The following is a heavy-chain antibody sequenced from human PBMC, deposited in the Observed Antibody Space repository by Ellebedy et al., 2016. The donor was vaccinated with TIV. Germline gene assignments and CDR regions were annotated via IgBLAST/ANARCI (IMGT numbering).Heavy chain of an antibody. J-gene: IGHJ4*02. CDR3: ARLVAARRPDY. CDR2: IYYSGFT. CDR1: GGSISGSGYY. Sequence: SETLSLXXTVSGGSISGSGYYWGWIRQPPGKRLEWIGSIYYSGFTYYNPSLKSRITISVDTSKSQISLEVGTVSAADTAVYYCARLVAARRPDYWGQGTLVTVSS. V-gene: IGHV4-39*01. D-gene: IGHD6-6*01.